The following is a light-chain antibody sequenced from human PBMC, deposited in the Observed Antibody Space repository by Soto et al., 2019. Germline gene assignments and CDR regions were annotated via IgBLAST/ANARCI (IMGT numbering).Light chain of an antibody. V-gene: IGKV3-11*01. CDR1: QSVSSY. CDR3: QQRSNWPWT. Sequence: EIVLTQSPATLSLSPGERATLSCRASQSVSSYLAWYQQKPGQAPRLLIYDASNRATGIPARLSGSGSGTDFTLTISSLEPEDFAVSYCQQRSNWPWTFGQGTKVEIK. J-gene: IGKJ1*01. CDR2: DAS.